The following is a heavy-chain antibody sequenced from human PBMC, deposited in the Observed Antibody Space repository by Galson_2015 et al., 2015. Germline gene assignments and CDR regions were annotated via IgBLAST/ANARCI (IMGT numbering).Heavy chain of an antibody. V-gene: IGHV3-33*01. CDR2: IWYDGSNK. CDR3: AREGVTMVRGAIPGWYYYGMDV. CDR1: GFTFSSYG. J-gene: IGHJ6*02. Sequence: SLRLSCAASGFTFSSYGMHWVRQAPGKGLEWVAVIWYDGSNKYYADSVKGRFTISRDNSKNTLYLQMNSLRAEDTAVYYCAREGVTMVRGAIPGWYYYGMDVWGQGTTVTVSS. D-gene: IGHD3-10*01.